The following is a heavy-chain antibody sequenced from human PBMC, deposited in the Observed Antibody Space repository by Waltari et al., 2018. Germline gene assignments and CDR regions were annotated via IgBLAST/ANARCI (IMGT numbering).Heavy chain of an antibody. Sequence: EMQLVQSGAEVKNFGESLKISCKGSGYRFPSYWIGWVRQMPGKGLEWMGIIYPDDSDTRYSPSFQGQVTISADKSISTAYLQWSSLKASDTAMYYCARIIFGVADAFDIWGQGTMVTVSS. CDR3: ARIIFGVADAFDI. J-gene: IGHJ3*02. V-gene: IGHV5-51*01. CDR1: GYRFPSYW. CDR2: IYPDDSDT. D-gene: IGHD3-3*01.